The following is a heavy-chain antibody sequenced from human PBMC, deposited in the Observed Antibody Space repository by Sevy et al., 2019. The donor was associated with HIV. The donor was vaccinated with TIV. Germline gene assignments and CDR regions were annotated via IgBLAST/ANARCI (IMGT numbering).Heavy chain of an antibody. D-gene: IGHD5-12*01. V-gene: IGHV3-53*01. J-gene: IGHJ4*02. CDR1: GFTVSSNY. CDR2: IYSDGNT. CDR3: ARETISGYNL. Sequence: GGSLRLSCAASGFTVSSNYMSWVRQAPGKGLEWVSAIYSDGNTYYADTVKGRFTISRDNSKNTGYLQINSLRAEDTAVYYCARETISGYNLWGQGTLVTVSS.